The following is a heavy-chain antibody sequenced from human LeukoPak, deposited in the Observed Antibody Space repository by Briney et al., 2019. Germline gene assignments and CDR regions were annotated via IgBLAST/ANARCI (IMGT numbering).Heavy chain of an antibody. J-gene: IGHJ4*02. Sequence: SSETLSLTCTVSGGSISSYYWSWIRQPPGKGLEWIGYIYYSGSTYYNPSLKSRVTISVDTSKNQFSLKLSSVTAADTAVYYCARDRGRVDYWGQGTLVTVSS. CDR2: IYYSGST. CDR3: ARDRGRVDY. CDR1: GGSISSYY. V-gene: IGHV4-59*12. D-gene: IGHD3-16*01.